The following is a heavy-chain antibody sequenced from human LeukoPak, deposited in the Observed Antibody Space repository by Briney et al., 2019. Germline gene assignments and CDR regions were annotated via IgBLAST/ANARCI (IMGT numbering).Heavy chain of an antibody. J-gene: IGHJ4*02. CDR2: ISSSGSTI. D-gene: IGHD3-22*01. Sequence: SGGSLRLSCAASGFTSSSYEMNWVRQAPGKGLEWVSYISSSGSTIYYADSVKGRFTISRDNAKNSLYLQMNSLRAEDTAVYYCARGGYYYDSSGYLVYWSQGTLVTVSS. CDR1: GFTSSSYE. V-gene: IGHV3-48*03. CDR3: ARGGYYYDSSGYLVY.